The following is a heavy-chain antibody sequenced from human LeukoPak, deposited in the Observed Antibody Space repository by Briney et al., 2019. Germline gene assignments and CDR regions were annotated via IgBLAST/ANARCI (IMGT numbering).Heavy chain of an antibody. J-gene: IGHJ4*02. Sequence: PGGSLRLSCAASGFTFSSYAMHWVRQAPGKGLEWVAVISYDGSNKYYADSVKGRFTISRDNSKNTLYLQMNSLRAEDTAIYYCAELLGFCSTTGCYEYWGQGTLVTVSS. V-gene: IGHV3-30-3*01. D-gene: IGHD2-2*01. CDR3: AELLGFCSTTGCYEY. CDR2: ISYDGSNK. CDR1: GFTFSSYA.